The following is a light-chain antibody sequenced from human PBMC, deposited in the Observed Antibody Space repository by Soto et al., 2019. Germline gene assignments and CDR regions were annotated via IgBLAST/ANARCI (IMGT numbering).Light chain of an antibody. Sequence: QYVLTQPPTESGAPWQRVSISSTGSSSNIGAGYDVHWYQHLPGTAPKLLIYANNNRPSGVPDRFSGSKSGTSDSLAITGLQAEDEADYYCQSYDSSRSPLYVFGSGTKV. CDR3: QSYDSSRSPLYV. CDR1: SSNIGAGYD. CDR2: ANN. V-gene: IGLV1-40*01. J-gene: IGLJ1*01.